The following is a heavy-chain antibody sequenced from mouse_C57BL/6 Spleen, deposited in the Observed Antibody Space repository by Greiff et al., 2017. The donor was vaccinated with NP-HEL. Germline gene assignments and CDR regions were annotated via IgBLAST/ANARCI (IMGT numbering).Heavy chain of an antibody. D-gene: IGHD1-1*01. CDR3: TRYYGSIFDY. V-gene: IGHV1-5*01. CDR1: GYTFTSYW. CDR2: IYPGNSDT. Sequence: EVQLKQSGTVLARPGASVKMSCKTSGYTFTSYWMHWVKQRPGQGLEWIGAIYPGNSDTSYNQKFKGKAKLTAVTSASTAYMELSSLTNEDSAVYYCTRYYGSIFDYWGQGTTLTVSS. J-gene: IGHJ2*01.